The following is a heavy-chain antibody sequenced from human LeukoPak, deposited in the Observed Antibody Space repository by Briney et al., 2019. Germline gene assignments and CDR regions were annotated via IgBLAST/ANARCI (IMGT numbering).Heavy chain of an antibody. V-gene: IGHV3-23*01. CDR1: GLTASHNVNNA. CDR3: AKAPVWNYYYRLDV. CDR2: ITTSGST. Sequence: GGSLRLSCAASGLTASHNVNNAMSWVRHAPGKGLEWVSGITTSGSTYYADSVKGRFTISRENSNNALYLHMDSLRAEDTAVYYCAKAPVWNYYYRLDVWGQGTTVTVSS. J-gene: IGHJ6*02. D-gene: IGHD2-21*01.